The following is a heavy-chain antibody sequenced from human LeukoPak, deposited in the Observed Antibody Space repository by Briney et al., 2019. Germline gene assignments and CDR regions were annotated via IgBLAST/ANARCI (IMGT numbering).Heavy chain of an antibody. J-gene: IGHJ5*02. CDR1: GGTFSSYA. CDR3: ARGVGYCSSTSCKLAWFDR. V-gene: IGHV1-69*05. D-gene: IGHD2-2*01. Sequence: SVKVSCKASGGTFSSYAISWVRQAPGQGLEWMGGIIPIFGTANYAQKFQGRVTITRNTSISTAYMELSSLRSEDTAVYYCARGVGYCSSTSCKLAWFDRWGQGTLVTVSS. CDR2: IIPIFGTA.